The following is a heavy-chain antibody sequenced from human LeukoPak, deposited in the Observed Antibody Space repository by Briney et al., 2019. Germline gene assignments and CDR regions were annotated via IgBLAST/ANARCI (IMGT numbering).Heavy chain of an antibody. CDR2: ISGSSGST. J-gene: IGHJ5*02. CDR3: AKSPSSSWYGNWFDP. V-gene: IGHV3-23*01. CDR1: GFTFSSYA. Sequence: GGSLRLSCAASGFTFSSYAMSWVRQAPGKGLEWVSAISGSSGSTYYADSVKGRFTISRDNSKNTLYLQMNSLRAEDTAVYYCAKSPSSSWYGNWFDPWGQGTLVTVSS. D-gene: IGHD6-13*01.